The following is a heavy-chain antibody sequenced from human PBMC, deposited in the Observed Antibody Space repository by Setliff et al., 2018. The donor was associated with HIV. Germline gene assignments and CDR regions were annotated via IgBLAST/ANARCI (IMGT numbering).Heavy chain of an antibody. V-gene: IGHV1-24*01. CDR3: TTDGSYDILTGPTPGAFDI. CDR1: GYTLTDLS. J-gene: IGHJ3*02. CDR2: FDPEDGET. D-gene: IGHD3-9*01. Sequence: ASVKVSCKVSGYTLTDLSIHWVRQAPGKGLEWMGGFDPEDGETVYAQKFQGRVTMTEDTSTDTAYMELSSLRSEDTAFYYCTTDGSYDILTGPTPGAFDIWGQGTMVTVSS.